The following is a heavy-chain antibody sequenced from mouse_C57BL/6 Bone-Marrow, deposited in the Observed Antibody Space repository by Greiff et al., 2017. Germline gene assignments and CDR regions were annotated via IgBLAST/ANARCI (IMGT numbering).Heavy chain of an antibody. V-gene: IGHV5-17*01. D-gene: IGHD3-3*01. Sequence: EVKLVASGGGLVKPGGSLKLSCAASGFTFSDYGMHWVRQAPEKGLEWVAYISSGSSTIYYADTVKGRFTISRDNAKNTLFLQMTSLRSEDTAMYYCARGGTRFAYWGQGTLVTVSA. J-gene: IGHJ3*01. CDR2: ISSGSSTI. CDR1: GFTFSDYG. CDR3: ARGGTRFAY.